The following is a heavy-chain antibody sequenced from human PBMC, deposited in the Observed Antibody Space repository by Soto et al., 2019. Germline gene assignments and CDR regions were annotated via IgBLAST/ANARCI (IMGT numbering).Heavy chain of an antibody. D-gene: IGHD3-10*01. J-gene: IGHJ4*02. Sequence: PGGSLRLSCVASGFTFSSYGMHWVRQAPGKGLEWVAVISYDGSKKFYVGSVEGRFTISRDNSQNTLYLQMSSLRAEDTAVYYCAKDPYGAGTLIDYWGQGTLVTVSS. CDR2: ISYDGSKK. CDR1: GFTFSSYG. CDR3: AKDPYGAGTLIDY. V-gene: IGHV3-30*18.